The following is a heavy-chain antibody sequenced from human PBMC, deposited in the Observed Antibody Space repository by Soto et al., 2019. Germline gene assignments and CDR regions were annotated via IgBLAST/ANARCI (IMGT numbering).Heavy chain of an antibody. Sequence: QPPGKGLEWIGSIYYSGSTYYNPSLKSRVTISVDTSKNQFSLKLSSVTAADTAAYYCASFFFQAEDGIRADCSVSAFLLNRSSDL. V-gene: IGHV4-39*01. D-gene: IGHD2-21*02. CDR3: ASFFFQAEDGIRADCSVSAFLLNRSSDL. CDR2: IYYSGST. J-gene: IGHJ2*01.